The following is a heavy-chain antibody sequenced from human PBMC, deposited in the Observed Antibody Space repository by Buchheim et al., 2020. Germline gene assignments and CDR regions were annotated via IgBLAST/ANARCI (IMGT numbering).Heavy chain of an antibody. V-gene: IGHV3-23*01. D-gene: IGHD5-18*01. CDR2: ISASGTT. J-gene: IGHJ4*02. Sequence: EVQLLESGGGLVQPGGSLRLSCAASGFSFNSYAMSWVRQAPGKGLEWVSAISASGTTYYADSVKGRFTISRDTSKNSMYLHMNGLRAEDTAVYYCAKDTRGYSYGTFEYWGQGTL. CDR1: GFSFNSYA. CDR3: AKDTRGYSYGTFEY.